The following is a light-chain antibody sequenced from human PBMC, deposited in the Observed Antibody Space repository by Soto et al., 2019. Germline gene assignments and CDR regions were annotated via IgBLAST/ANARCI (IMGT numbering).Light chain of an antibody. J-gene: IGKJ5*01. CDR3: QQYGSSPPIT. V-gene: IGKV3-20*01. CDR2: GAS. CDR1: QSAPSSN. Sequence: TQSPSTLSASVGDRVTLSCRTSQSAPSSNLAWYQQKPGQAPRLLIYGASSRATGIPDRFSGSGSGTDFTLTISRLEPEDFAVYYCQQYGSSPPITFGQGTRLEIK.